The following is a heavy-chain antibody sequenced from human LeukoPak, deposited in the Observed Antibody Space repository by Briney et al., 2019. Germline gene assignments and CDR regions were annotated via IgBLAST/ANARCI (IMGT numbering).Heavy chain of an antibody. CDR2: INPSGGST. CDR1: GYTFTSYY. CDR3: LTAIDKYFDY. J-gene: IGHJ4*02. Sequence: ASVTVSCKASGYTFTSYYMHWVRQAPGQGLEWMGIINPSGGSTSYAQKFQGRVTMTRDTSTSTVYMELSSLRSGDTAVYYCLTAIDKYFDYWGQGTLVTVSS. V-gene: IGHV1-46*03. D-gene: IGHD2-15*01.